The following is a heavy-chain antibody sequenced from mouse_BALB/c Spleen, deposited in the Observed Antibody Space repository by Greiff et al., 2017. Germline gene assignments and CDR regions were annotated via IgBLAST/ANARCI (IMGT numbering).Heavy chain of an antibody. CDR2: INSNGGST. CDR1: GFTFSSYG. J-gene: IGHJ4*01. Sequence: EVKLEESGGGLVQPGGSLKLSCAASGFTFSSYGMSWVRQTPDKRLELVATINSNGGSTYYPDSVKGRFTISRDNAKNTLYLQMSSLKSEDTAMYYCARDRYRTYAMDYWGQGTSVTVSS. CDR3: ARDRYRTYAMDY. D-gene: IGHD2-14*01. V-gene: IGHV5-6-3*01.